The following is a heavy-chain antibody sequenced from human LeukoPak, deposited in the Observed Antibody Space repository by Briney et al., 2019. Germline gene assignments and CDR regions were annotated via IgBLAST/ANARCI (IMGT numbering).Heavy chain of an antibody. V-gene: IGHV4-34*01. CDR3: ARRVYSGYDPRYDY. CDR1: GGSFSGYY. J-gene: IGHJ4*02. Sequence: SETLSLTCAVYGGSFSGYYWSWIRQPPGKGLEWIGEINHSGSTNYNPSLKSRVTISVDTSKNQFSLKLSSATAADTAVYYCARRVYSGYDPRYDYWGQGTLVTVSS. D-gene: IGHD5-12*01. CDR2: INHSGST.